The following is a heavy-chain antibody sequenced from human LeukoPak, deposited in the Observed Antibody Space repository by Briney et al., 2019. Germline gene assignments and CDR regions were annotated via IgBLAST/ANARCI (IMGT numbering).Heavy chain of an antibody. D-gene: IGHD6-19*01. CDR1: GGSISSYY. CDR3: ARDVGPGIAVAGTWFDP. J-gene: IGHJ5*02. CDR2: IYTSGST. Sequence: SQTLSLTCTVSGGSISSYYWSWIWQPAGKGLEWIGRIYTSGSTNYNPSLKSRVTMSVDTSKNQFSLKLSSVTAADTAVYYCARDVGPGIAVAGTWFDPWGQGTLVTVSS. V-gene: IGHV4-4*07.